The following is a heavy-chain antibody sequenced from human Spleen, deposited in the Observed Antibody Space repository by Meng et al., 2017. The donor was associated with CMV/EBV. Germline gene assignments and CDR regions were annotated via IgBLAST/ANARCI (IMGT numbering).Heavy chain of an antibody. D-gene: IGHD2-2*02. J-gene: IGHJ4*02. CDR2: ISSSGSTI. CDR1: GFTFRSYE. V-gene: IGHV3-48*03. CDR3: ARSYQLLYHAEYYFDY. Sequence: GGSLRLSCAASGFTFRSYEMNWVRQAPGKGLEWISYISSSGSTIYYADSVKGRFTISRDNAKNSLYLQMNSLRAEDTAVYYCARSYQLLYHAEYYFDYWGQGTLVTVSS.